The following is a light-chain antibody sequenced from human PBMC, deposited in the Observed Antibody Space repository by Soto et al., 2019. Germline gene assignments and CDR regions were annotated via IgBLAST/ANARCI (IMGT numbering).Light chain of an antibody. CDR1: STDVGYYNY. J-gene: IGLJ3*02. Sequence: QSALTQPASVSGSPGQSIIISCTGSSTDVGYYNYVAWYQHHPGKAPKLMIYEVSNRPSGVSNRFSGSKSGNTASLAISGLQAEDEADYYCSSYTTSSTQVFGGGTKLTVL. CDR2: EVS. V-gene: IGLV2-14*01. CDR3: SSYTTSSTQV.